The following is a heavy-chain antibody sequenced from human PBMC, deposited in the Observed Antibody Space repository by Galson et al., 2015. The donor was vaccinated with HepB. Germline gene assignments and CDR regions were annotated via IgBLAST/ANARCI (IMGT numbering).Heavy chain of an antibody. CDR1: GYTFTHYY. J-gene: IGHJ4*02. CDR3: AREGYCTNGLCYRFLKD. D-gene: IGHD2-8*01. Sequence: SVKVSCKASGYTFTHYYVHWVRQAPGQGLEWLGWVNPNGGGTDYAEKFQGRVTLTGDTSISTAYMELSRLRSDDTAVYYCAREGYCTNGLCYRFLKDWGQGTLVTVSS. CDR2: VNPNGGGT. V-gene: IGHV1-2*02.